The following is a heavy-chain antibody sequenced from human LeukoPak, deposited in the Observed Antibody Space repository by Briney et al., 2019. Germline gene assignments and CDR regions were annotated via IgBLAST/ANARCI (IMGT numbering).Heavy chain of an antibody. D-gene: IGHD2/OR15-2a*01. J-gene: IGHJ6*03. Sequence: ASMKVSCKASGYTFTGYDMQWVRQAPGQGHEWMGRINPNSGGTDYAQKFRGRVTMTRDTPINTAYMELNRLRSDDTAVYYCAREYSTTWEDYHYYMDVWGKGTTVTVSS. CDR2: INPNSGGT. V-gene: IGHV1-2*06. CDR3: AREYSTTWEDYHYYMDV. CDR1: GYTFTGYD.